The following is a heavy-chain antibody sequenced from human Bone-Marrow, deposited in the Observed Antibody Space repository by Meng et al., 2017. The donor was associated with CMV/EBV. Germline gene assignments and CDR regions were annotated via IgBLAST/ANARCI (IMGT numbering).Heavy chain of an antibody. D-gene: IGHD2-2*01. CDR3: ARDVPAAEFWFDP. V-gene: IGHV1-2*02. J-gene: IGHJ5*02. Sequence: ASVKVSCKASVYTFTGYYMHWVRQAPGQGLEWMGWINPNSGGTNYAQKFQGRVTMTRETSISTAYMELSRLRSDDTAVYYWARDVPAAEFWFDPWGQGTLVTVSS. CDR2: INPNSGGT. CDR1: VYTFTGYY.